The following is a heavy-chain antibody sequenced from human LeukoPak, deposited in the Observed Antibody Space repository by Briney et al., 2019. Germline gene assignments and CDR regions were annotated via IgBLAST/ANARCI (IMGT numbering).Heavy chain of an antibody. Sequence: GGSLRLSCAASGFTPSRYEMNWVRPAPGKGLEWGSYISSSGSEIYYADSVKGRFTISRDNAKNSLYLQMNSLRAEGTAVYYCARDYCSSGSCYRELDIWGQGTMVTVSS. J-gene: IGHJ3*02. V-gene: IGHV3-48*03. CDR3: ARDYCSSGSCYRELDI. CDR2: ISSSGSEI. CDR1: GFTPSRYE. D-gene: IGHD2-15*01.